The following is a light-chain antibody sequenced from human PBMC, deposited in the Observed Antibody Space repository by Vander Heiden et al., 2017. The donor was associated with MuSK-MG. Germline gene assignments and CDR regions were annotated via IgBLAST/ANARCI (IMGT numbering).Light chain of an antibody. V-gene: IGKV1-39*01. CDR1: QSISSY. CDR3: QQSDSTPQT. Sequence: IHRTHSPSSLSASVGDRVTITCRASQSISSYLNWYQQKPGKAPKLLIYAASSLQSGVPSRFSGSGSGTDFTLTISRLQPEDFATYYCQQSDSTPQTFGPGTKVDIK. CDR2: AAS. J-gene: IGKJ3*01.